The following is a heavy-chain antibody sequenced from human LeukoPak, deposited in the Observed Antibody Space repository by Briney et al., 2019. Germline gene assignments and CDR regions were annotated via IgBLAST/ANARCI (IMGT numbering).Heavy chain of an antibody. V-gene: IGHV3-23*01. Sequence: GGSLRLSCAASGFTFSSYAMSWVRQAPGKGLEWASAISGSGGSTYYADSVKGRFTISRDNSKNTLYLQMNSLRAEDTAVYYCAKSSYGDKYWYFDLWGRGTLVTVSS. D-gene: IGHD4-17*01. CDR2: ISGSGGST. J-gene: IGHJ2*01. CDR3: AKSSYGDKYWYFDL. CDR1: GFTFSSYA.